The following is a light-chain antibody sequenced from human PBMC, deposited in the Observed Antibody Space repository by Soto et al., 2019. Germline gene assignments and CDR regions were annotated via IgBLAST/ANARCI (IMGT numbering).Light chain of an antibody. CDR3: QQYYNTPFT. CDR1: QRVLYSSNNKNY. V-gene: IGKV4-1*01. CDR2: WAS. J-gene: IGKJ3*01. Sequence: DIVMTQSSDSLAVSLGERATINCKSSQRVLYSSNNKNYLAWYQQKPGQPPKLLIYWASTRESGVPDRFSGSGSGTDFTLTISSLQAEDVAVYYCQQYYNTPFTFGPGTKVDIK.